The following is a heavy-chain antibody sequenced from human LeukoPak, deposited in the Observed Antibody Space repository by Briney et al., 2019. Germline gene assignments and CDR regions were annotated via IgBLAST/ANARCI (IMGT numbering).Heavy chain of an antibody. D-gene: IGHD6-13*01. CDR2: ISWNSGSI. V-gene: IGHV3-9*01. CDR1: GFTFDDYA. J-gene: IGHJ6*02. CDR3: AKDIGIAAAGMYYGMDV. Sequence: SLXLSCAASGFTFDDYAMHWVRQAPGKGLEWVSGISWNSGSIGHADSVKGRFTISRDNAKNSLYLQMNSLRAEDTALYYCAKDIGIAAAGMYYGMDVWGQGTTVTVSS.